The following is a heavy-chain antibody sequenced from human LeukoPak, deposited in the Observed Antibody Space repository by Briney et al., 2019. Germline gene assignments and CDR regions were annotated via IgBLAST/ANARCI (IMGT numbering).Heavy chain of an antibody. V-gene: IGHV3-21*01. J-gene: IGHJ4*02. CDR2: ISSRSSYI. D-gene: IGHD3-10*01. Sequence: GGSLRLSCAASGFTFSSYSMNWVRQAPGKGLEWVSSISSRSSYIYYADSVKGRFTISRDNAKNSLYLQMNSLRAEDTAVYYCARDPEVLGYGSGSDYFDYWGQGTLVSLYS. CDR1: GFTFSSYS. CDR3: ARDPEVLGYGSGSDYFDY.